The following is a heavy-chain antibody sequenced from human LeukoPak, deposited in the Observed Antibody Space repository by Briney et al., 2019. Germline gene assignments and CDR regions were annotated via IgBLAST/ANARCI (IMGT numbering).Heavy chain of an antibody. V-gene: IGHV3-20*04. CDR2: INWNGGST. Sequence: GGSLRLSCAASGFTFDDYGMSWVRHAPGKGLEWVSGINWNGGSTGYADSVKGRFTISRDNAKNSLYLQMNSLRAEDTALYYCARSGSSSWYGGLYYFDYWGQGTLVTVSS. CDR3: ARSGSSSWYGGLYYFDY. CDR1: GFTFDDYG. D-gene: IGHD6-13*01. J-gene: IGHJ4*02.